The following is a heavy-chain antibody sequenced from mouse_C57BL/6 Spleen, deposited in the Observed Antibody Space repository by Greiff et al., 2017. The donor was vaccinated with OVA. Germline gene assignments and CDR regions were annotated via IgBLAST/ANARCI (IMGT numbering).Heavy chain of an antibody. D-gene: IGHD2-1*01. CDR2: ISNGGGST. V-gene: IGHV5-12*01. CDR1: GFTFSDYY. CDR3: ARPGGNYYFDY. Sequence: EVKLMESGGGLVQPGGSLKLSCAASGFTFSDYYMYWVRQTPEKRLEWVAYISNGGGSTYYPDTVKGRFTISRDNAKNTLYLQMSRLKSEDTAMYYCARPGGNYYFDYWGQGTTLTVSS. J-gene: IGHJ2*01.